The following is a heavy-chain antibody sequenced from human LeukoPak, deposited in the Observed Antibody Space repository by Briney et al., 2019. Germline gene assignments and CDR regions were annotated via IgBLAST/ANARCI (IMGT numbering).Heavy chain of an antibody. Sequence: GGSLRLSCAASGFTFSSYAMSWVRQAPGKGLGWVSAISGSGGSTYYADSVKGRFTISRDNSKNTLYLQMNSLRAEDTAVYYCAKDIGQQLASDYWGQGTLVTVSS. D-gene: IGHD6-13*01. CDR1: GFTFSSYA. V-gene: IGHV3-23*01. J-gene: IGHJ4*02. CDR2: ISGSGGST. CDR3: AKDIGQQLASDY.